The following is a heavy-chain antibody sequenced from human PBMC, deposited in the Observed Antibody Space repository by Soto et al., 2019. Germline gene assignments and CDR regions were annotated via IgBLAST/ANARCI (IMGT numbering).Heavy chain of an antibody. CDR2: INHSGST. CDR3: ARGLGGVTSSSSISYYYYYMDV. Sequence: PSETLSLTCAVYGGSFSGYYWSWIRQPPGKGLEWIGEINHSGSTNYNPSLKSRVTISVDTSKNQFSLKLSSVTAADTAVYYCARGLGGVTSSSSISYYYYYMDVWGKGTTVT. V-gene: IGHV4-34*01. D-gene: IGHD6-6*01. CDR1: GGSFSGYY. J-gene: IGHJ6*03.